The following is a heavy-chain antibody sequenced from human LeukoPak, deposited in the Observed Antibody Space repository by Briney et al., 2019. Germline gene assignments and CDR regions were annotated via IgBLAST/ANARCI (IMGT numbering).Heavy chain of an antibody. Sequence: ASVKVSCKTSGYTFTDYYIHWVRQAPGQGPEWMGWINPNSGGTNYAQNLQGRVTMTRDTSISTAYMELSRLRSDDTAVYYCARMLGVWGSYRYMDYWGQGTLVTVSS. J-gene: IGHJ4*02. CDR1: GYTFTDYY. CDR2: INPNSGGT. D-gene: IGHD3-16*02. CDR3: ARMLGVWGSYRYMDY. V-gene: IGHV1-2*02.